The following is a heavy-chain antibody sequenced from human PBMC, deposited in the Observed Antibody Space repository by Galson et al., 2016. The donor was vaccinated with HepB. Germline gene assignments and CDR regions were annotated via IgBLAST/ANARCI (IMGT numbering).Heavy chain of an antibody. CDR3: AWGMVFARH. V-gene: IGHV3-30*03. CDR1: GFPFSNYG. Sequence: SLRLSCAATGFPFSNYGMHWGRQAPGKGLEWAAVISYDGTKKYYADSVKGRFTISRDNSKNTLYLQMNSLRVGDTAVYYCAWGMVFARHWGQGTLVTVSS. CDR2: ISYDGTKK. J-gene: IGHJ4*02. D-gene: IGHD2-8*01.